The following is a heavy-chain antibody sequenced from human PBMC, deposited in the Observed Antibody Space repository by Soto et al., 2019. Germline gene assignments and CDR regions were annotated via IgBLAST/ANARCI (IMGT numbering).Heavy chain of an antibody. J-gene: IGHJ4*02. D-gene: IGHD3-10*01. Sequence: EVQLVESGGGLVKPGGSLRLSCAASGFTFSRYSMNWVRQAPGKGLEWVSSISSSSSYIYYADSVKGRFTISRDNAKNSLYLQMNSLRAEDTAVYYCAREVSGGFDYWGQGTLVTVSS. CDR3: AREVSGGFDY. CDR1: GFTFSRYS. V-gene: IGHV3-21*01. CDR2: ISSSSSYI.